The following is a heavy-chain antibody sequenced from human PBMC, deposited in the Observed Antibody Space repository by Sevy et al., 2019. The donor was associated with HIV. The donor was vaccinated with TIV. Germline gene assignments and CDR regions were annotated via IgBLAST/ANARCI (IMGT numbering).Heavy chain of an antibody. CDR2: IKSKTDGGTT. CDR3: TTDPAIVVVPAVTAV. D-gene: IGHD2-2*01. J-gene: IGHJ6*02. V-gene: IGHV3-15*01. CDR1: GFTFSNAW. Sequence: GGSLRLSCAASGFTFSNAWMSWVRQAPGKGLEWVGRIKSKTDGGTTDYAAPVKGRFTISRDDSKNTLYLQMNSLKTEDTAVYYCTTDPAIVVVPAVTAVWGQGTTVTVSS.